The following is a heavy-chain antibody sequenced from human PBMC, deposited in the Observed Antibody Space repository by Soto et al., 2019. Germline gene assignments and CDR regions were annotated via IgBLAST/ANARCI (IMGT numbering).Heavy chain of an antibody. D-gene: IGHD1-7*01. Sequence: QVQLQESGPGLVNPSQTLSLTCAISGDSVSSNSAAWNWITLSPSRGLEWLARTYYRSRSYNDYAVSVRSRRTVNPDTSKNQLSLQLTSVTPEDTAVYYCAGTTSHQWYYMDVWGKGSTVTVSS. CDR1: GDSVSSNSAA. V-gene: IGHV6-1*01. CDR3: AGTTSHQWYYMDV. J-gene: IGHJ6*03. CDR2: TYYRSRSYN.